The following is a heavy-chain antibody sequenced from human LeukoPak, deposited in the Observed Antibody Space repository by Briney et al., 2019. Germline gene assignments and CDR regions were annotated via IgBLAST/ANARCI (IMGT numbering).Heavy chain of an antibody. CDR2: INPNSGGT. CDR3: AKGVGATMGYYYYGMDV. D-gene: IGHD1-26*01. J-gene: IGHJ6*02. Sequence: ASVKVSCKASGYTFTGYYMHWVRQAPGQGLEWMGWINPNSGGTNYAQKFQGRVTMTRDTSISTAYMELSRLRSDDTAVYYCAKGVGATMGYYYYGMDVWGQGTTVTVSS. V-gene: IGHV1-2*02. CDR1: GYTFTGYY.